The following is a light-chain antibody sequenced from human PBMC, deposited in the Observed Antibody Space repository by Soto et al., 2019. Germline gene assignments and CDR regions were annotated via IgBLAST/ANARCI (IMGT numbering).Light chain of an antibody. CDR1: RSDVGGYHY. CDR3: CSYVGRNTSV. Sequence: QSALTQPRSASGSPGQSITISCTGTRSDVGGYHYVSWYQQHPAKAPKLIIVDVSKRPSGVPNRFSGSKSGNTASLTISGLRAEDEADYYCCSYVGRNTSVFGTGPKLTVL. J-gene: IGLJ1*01. CDR2: DVS. V-gene: IGLV2-11*01.